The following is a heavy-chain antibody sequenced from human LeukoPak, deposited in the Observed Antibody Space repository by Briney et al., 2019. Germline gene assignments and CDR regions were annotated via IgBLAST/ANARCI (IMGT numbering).Heavy chain of an antibody. V-gene: IGHV3-74*01. CDR2: INSDGSST. CDR3: ARDQGSGSYYPYYYGMDV. J-gene: IGHJ6*02. CDR1: GLTFSSYW. D-gene: IGHD3-10*01. Sequence: GGSLRLSCAASGLTFSSYWMHWVRQAPGKGLVWVSRINSDGSSTSYADSVKGRFTISRDNAKNTLYLQMNSLRAEDTAVYYCARDQGSGSYYPYYYGMDVWGQGTTVTVSS.